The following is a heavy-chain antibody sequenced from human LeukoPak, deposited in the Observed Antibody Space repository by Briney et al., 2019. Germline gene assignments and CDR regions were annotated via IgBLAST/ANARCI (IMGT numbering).Heavy chain of an antibody. CDR3: ASSVYGSGRRYYYYMDV. CDR2: IYHSGST. CDR1: GGSISSGGYY. V-gene: IGHV4-30-2*01. D-gene: IGHD3-10*01. Sequence: PSQTLSLTCTVSGGSISSGGYYWSWIRQPPGKGLEWIGYIYHSGSTYYNPSLKSRVTISVDRSKNQFSLKLSSVTAADTAVYYCASSVYGSGRRYYYYMDVWGKGTTVTVSS. J-gene: IGHJ6*03.